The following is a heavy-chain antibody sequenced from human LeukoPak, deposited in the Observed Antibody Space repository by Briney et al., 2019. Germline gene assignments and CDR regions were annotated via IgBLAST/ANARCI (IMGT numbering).Heavy chain of an antibody. CDR1: GFTFSSYA. CDR3: AKDNGDSTFDY. V-gene: IGHV3-23*01. J-gene: IGHJ4*02. D-gene: IGHD4-17*01. CDR2: ISGSGGST. Sequence: GGSLRLSCAASGFTFSSYAMSWVRQAPGKGLEGVSGISGSGGSTYYADSVKGRFTISGDNSKNTLYLQMNSLRAEDTAVYYCAKDNGDSTFDYWGQGTLVTVSS.